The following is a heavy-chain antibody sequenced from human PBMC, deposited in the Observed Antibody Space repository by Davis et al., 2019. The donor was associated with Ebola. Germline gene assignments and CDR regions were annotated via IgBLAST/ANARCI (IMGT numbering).Heavy chain of an antibody. J-gene: IGHJ4*02. CDR3: AREFRIVGATDYFDY. D-gene: IGHD1-26*01. CDR1: GFTFSSYA. V-gene: IGHV3-30-3*01. Sequence: PGGSLRLSCAASGFTFSSYAMHWVRQAPGKGLEWVAVISYDGSNKYYADSVKGRFTISRDNAKNSLYLQMNSLRAEDTAVYYCAREFRIVGATDYFDYWGQGTLVTVSS. CDR2: ISYDGSNK.